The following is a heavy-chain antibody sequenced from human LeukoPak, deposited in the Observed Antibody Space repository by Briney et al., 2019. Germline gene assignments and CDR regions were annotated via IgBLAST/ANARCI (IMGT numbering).Heavy chain of an antibody. V-gene: IGHV3-21*05. CDR1: GFTFRRYS. J-gene: IGHJ6*04. CDR3: ARAPDYGDYVERHGMDV. CDR2: ISCGSSEI. Sequence: PGGSLRLSCAASGFTFRRYSMNWVRQAPGGGLEWISYISCGSSEIFYADSVQGRFTISRDNAKNSLYLQMNSLKVEDTAVYYCARAPDYGDYVERHGMDVWGEGTTVTVSS. D-gene: IGHD4-17*01.